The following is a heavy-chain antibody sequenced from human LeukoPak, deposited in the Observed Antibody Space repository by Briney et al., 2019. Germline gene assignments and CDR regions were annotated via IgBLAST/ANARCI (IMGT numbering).Heavy chain of an antibody. CDR2: INPSDGST. D-gene: IGHD2-21*01. J-gene: IGHJ6*02. Sequence: GASVKVSCKASGYTFTSYYMHWLREAPGQGLEWMGVINPSDGSTRYAQKFQGRVTMTTDTSTSTVSMGLCSLRAEDTAMCFCVRGGASDFGMDVWGQGTTVSVSS. V-gene: IGHV1-46*01. CDR3: VRGGASDFGMDV. CDR1: GYTFTSYY.